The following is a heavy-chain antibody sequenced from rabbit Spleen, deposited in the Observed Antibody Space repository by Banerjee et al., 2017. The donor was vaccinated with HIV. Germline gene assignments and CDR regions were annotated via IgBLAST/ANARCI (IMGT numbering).Heavy chain of an antibody. Sequence: QEQLEESGGGLVKPGGTLTLTCKASGFDLSSYYYMCWVRQAPGKGLEWIGCIKSTSGSTYYATWAKGRFAISKTSSTTVTLQMTSLTVADTAIYFCARDRNDGGSEDNLWGPGTLVTVS. CDR3: ARDRNDGGSEDNL. CDR2: IKSTSGST. CDR1: GFDLSSYYY. V-gene: IGHV1S45*01. D-gene: IGHD8-1*01. J-gene: IGHJ4*01.